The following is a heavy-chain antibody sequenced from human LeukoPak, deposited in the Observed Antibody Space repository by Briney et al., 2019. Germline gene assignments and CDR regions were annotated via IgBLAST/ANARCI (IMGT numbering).Heavy chain of an antibody. D-gene: IGHD2-8*01. CDR2: ISYDGSNK. Sequence: GGSLRLSCAASGFTFSSYAMHWVRQAPGKGLERVAVISYDGSNKYYADSVKGRFTISRDNSKNTLYLQMNSLRAEDTAVYYCARDRVLRGGFDPWGQGTLVTVSS. CDR3: ARDRVLRGGFDP. V-gene: IGHV3-30*04. J-gene: IGHJ5*02. CDR1: GFTFSSYA.